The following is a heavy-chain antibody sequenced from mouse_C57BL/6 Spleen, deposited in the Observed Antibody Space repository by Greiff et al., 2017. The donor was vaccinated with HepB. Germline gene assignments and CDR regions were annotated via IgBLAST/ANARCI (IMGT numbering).Heavy chain of an antibody. V-gene: IGHV5-4*03. CDR3: ASPLYYGSSPFAY. J-gene: IGHJ3*01. CDR2: ISDGGSYT. Sequence: EVKLMESGGGLVKLGGSLKLSCAASGFTFSSYAMSWVRQTPEKRLEWVATISDGGSYTYYPDNVKGRFTISRDNAKNNLYLQMSHLKSEDTAMYYCASPLYYGSSPFAYWGQGTLVTVSA. D-gene: IGHD1-1*01. CDR1: GFTFSSYA.